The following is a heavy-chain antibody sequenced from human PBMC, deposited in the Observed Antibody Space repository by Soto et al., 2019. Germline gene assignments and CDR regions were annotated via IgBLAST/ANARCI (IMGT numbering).Heavy chain of an antibody. V-gene: IGHV4-34*01. CDR1: GGSLSDHY. D-gene: IGHD2-2*01. CDR2: TNRGGST. J-gene: IGHJ1*01. CDR3: ASRAYCTSIRCASEY. Sequence: QVQLQQWGAGLLKPSETLSLTCDVSGGSLSDHYWSWIRQPPGKGLEWVGETNRGGSTNYNPSLESRLTISVDTYKNQGSLQLTSVTAAETAVYYCASRAYCTSIRCASEYWGQGISVTVSS.